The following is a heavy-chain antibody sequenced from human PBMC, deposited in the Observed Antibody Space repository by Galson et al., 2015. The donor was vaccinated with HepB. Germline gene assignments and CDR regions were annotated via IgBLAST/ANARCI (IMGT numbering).Heavy chain of an antibody. CDR1: GSSFTSYW. J-gene: IGHJ4*02. CDR3: ARHFSLYGGKHRYYFDY. D-gene: IGHD4-23*01. CDR2: IYPGDSDT. Sequence: QSGAEVTKPGESLKISCKGSGSSFTSYWIGWVRQMPGKGLEWMGIIYPGDSDTRYSPSFQGQVTVSADKSISTAYLQWSSLKASDTAMYYCARHFSLYGGKHRYYFDYWGQGTLVTVSS. V-gene: IGHV5-51*01.